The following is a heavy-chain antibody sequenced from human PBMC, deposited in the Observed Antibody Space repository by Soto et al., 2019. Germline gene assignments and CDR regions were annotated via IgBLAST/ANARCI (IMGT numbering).Heavy chain of an antibody. Sequence: IRQPPGQALEWLARIDWDDDKYYSTSLKTRLTISKDTSKNQVVLTMTNMDPVDTATYYGARTTPNSGEAFYILGPGTMVTVSS. J-gene: IGHJ3*02. V-gene: IGHV2-70*11. D-gene: IGHD3-10*01. CDR2: IDWDDDK. CDR3: ARTTPNSGEAFYI.